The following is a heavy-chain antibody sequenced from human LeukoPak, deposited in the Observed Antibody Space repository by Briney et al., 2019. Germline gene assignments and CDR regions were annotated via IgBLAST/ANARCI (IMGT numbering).Heavy chain of an antibody. CDR2: ISDIGAST. Sequence: PGGSLRLSCAPSGFTFSNYAMSWVRQAPGKGLEWVSDISDIGASTNYVGSVKGRFIIARDNSKNMLYMQMNSLRAEDTAVYYCARKGSGALDIWGQGTMVTVTS. CDR1: GFTFSNYA. J-gene: IGHJ3*02. D-gene: IGHD1-26*01. V-gene: IGHV3-23*01. CDR3: ARKGSGALDI.